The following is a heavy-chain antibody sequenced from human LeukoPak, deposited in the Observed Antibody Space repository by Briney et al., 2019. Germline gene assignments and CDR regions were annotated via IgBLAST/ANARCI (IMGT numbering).Heavy chain of an antibody. Sequence: SETLSLTCTVSGGSISSCYWCWIRQPPGKGLEWIGYIYYSGSTNYNPSLKSRVTISVDTSKNQFSLKLSSVTAADTAVYYCARALLGYYDSSGYYFDYWGQGTLVTVSS. V-gene: IGHV4-59*01. CDR2: IYYSGST. CDR1: GGSISSCY. J-gene: IGHJ4*02. CDR3: ARALLGYYDSSGYYFDY. D-gene: IGHD3-22*01.